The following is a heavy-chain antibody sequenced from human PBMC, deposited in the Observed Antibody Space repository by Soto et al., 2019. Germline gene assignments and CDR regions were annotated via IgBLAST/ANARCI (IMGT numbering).Heavy chain of an antibody. Sequence: QVQLVQSGAEVRKPGASVNISCRASGFTFSDHLINWVRQVPGQSLEWMGWINPDNVNTKYSQTFQGRVTISRHSSASIVYVEVSDLTSEDTAVFYCARDILSVGPRANEAFDVWGQGTMVTVSS. J-gene: IGHJ3*01. CDR3: ARDILSVGPRANEAFDV. CDR1: GFTFSDHL. V-gene: IGHV1-3*01. D-gene: IGHD2-8*02. CDR2: INPDNVNT.